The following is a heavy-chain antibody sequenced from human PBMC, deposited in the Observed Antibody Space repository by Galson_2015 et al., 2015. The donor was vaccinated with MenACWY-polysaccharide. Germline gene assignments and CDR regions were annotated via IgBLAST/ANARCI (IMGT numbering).Heavy chain of an antibody. V-gene: IGHV3-74*01. D-gene: IGHD4/OR15-4a*01. CDR1: GSTFSGYW. CDR2: ISIDGSRT. Sequence: SLRLSCAASGSTFSGYWMHWARQAPGRGLVWVSRISIDGSRTNYADSVKGRLTISIDNAKNTLFLQMNNLRAEDTAVYYCARNGAKGLDVWGQGTKVTVSS. CDR3: ARNGAKGLDV. J-gene: IGHJ6*02.